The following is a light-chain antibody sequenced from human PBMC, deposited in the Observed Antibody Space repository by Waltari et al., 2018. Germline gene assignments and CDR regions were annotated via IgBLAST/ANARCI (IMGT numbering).Light chain of an antibody. Sequence: EIVLTQSPGTLSLSTGERVTLSCWASESVSRALAWYQQKPGQSPRLLIYGASSRATGIPDRFSGSGSGTDFSLTISRLEPEDFAVYYCQHYVRLPVTFGQGTKVDIK. V-gene: IGKV3-20*01. CDR1: ESVSRA. J-gene: IGKJ1*01. CDR3: QHYVRLPVT. CDR2: GAS.